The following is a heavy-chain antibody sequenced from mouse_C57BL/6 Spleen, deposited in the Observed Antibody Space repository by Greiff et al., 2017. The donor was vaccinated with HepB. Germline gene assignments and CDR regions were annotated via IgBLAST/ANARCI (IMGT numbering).Heavy chain of an antibody. CDR2: ISSGGDYI. Sequence: VQLKESGEGLVKPGGSLKLSCAASGFTFSSYAMSWVRQTPEKRLEWVAYISSGGDYIYYADTVKGRFTISRDNARNTLYLQMSSLKSEDTAMYYCTRGPFYYGSSYLAYWGQGPLVTVSA. D-gene: IGHD1-1*01. CDR3: TRGPFYYGSSYLAY. CDR1: GFTFSSYA. V-gene: IGHV5-9-1*02. J-gene: IGHJ3*01.